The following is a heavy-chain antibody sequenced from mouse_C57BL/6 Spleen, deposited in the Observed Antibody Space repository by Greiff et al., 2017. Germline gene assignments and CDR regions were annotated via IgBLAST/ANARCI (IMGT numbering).Heavy chain of an antibody. CDR1: GYTFTSYW. D-gene: IGHD2-3*01. J-gene: IGHJ3*01. V-gene: IGHV1-69*01. CDR3: ARWDDGYYGFAY. CDR2: IDPSDSYT. Sequence: VQLQQPGAELVMPGASVKLSCKASGYTFTSYWMHWVKQRPGQGLEWIGEIDPSDSYTNYNQKLKGKSTVTVDKSSSTAYMQLSSLTSEDSAVYYCARWDDGYYGFAYWGQGTLVTVSA.